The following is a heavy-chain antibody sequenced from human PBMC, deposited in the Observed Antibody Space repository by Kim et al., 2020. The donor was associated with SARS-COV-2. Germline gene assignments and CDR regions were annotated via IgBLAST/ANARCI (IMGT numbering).Heavy chain of an antibody. D-gene: IGHD3-9*01. CDR3: ARDAVYDILIMDV. V-gene: IGHV3-33*01. Sequence: YADTGTGRFTIASDNSKNPLYLQMNSLGAEDTAVYYCARDAVYDILIMDVWGQGTTVTVSS. J-gene: IGHJ6*02.